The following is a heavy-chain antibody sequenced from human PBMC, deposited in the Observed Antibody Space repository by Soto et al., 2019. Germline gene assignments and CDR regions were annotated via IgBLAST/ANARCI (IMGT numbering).Heavy chain of an antibody. D-gene: IGHD2-2*01. V-gene: IGHV3-23*01. CDR3: ANLPEDIVVVPAADAFDI. Sequence: GGSLRLSCAASGFTFSSYAMSWVRQAPGKGLEWVSAISGSGGSTYYADSVKGRFTISRDNSKNTLYLQMNSLRAEDTAVYYCANLPEDIVVVPAADAFDIWGQGTMVTVSS. J-gene: IGHJ3*02. CDR1: GFTFSSYA. CDR2: ISGSGGST.